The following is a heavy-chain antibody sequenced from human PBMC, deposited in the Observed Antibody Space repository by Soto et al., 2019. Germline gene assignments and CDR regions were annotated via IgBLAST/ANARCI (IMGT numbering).Heavy chain of an antibody. V-gene: IGHV4-34*09. CDR2: INHSGST. CDR3: AGEPGV. CDR1: GGSFSGYY. J-gene: IGHJ4*02. Sequence: TLSLTCAVYGGSFSGYYWSWIRQPPGKGLEWIGEINHSGSTYYNPSLKSRVTISVDTSKNQFSLKLSSVTAADTAVYYCAGEPGVWGQGTLVTVSS. D-gene: IGHD3-10*01.